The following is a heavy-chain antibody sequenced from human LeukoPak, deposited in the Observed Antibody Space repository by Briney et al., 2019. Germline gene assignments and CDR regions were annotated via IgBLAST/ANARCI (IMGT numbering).Heavy chain of an antibody. CDR1: GGSISSSSYY. J-gene: IGHJ5*02. CDR3: AVGTVAGYNWFDP. Sequence: PSETLSLTCTVSGGSISSSSYYWGWLRQPPGKGLEWLGSIYYSGSTYYNPSLKSRVTISVDTSKNQFSLKLSSVTAADAAVYYCAVGTVAGYNWFDPWGQGTLVTVSS. D-gene: IGHD6-19*01. CDR2: IYYSGST. V-gene: IGHV4-39*01.